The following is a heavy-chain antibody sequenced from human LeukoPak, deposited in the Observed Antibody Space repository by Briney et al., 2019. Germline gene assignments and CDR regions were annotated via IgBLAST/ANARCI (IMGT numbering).Heavy chain of an antibody. V-gene: IGHV1-46*01. CDR3: ARGLRVGANDY. CDR1: GYTFTSNH. Sequence: GASVKISCKASGYTFTSNHIHWVRQAPGQGLEWMGVINPSGDSTSYAQNFQGRVTMTRDTSTSTVYMELSSLRSENTAVYYCARGLRVGANDYWGQGTLVTVSS. D-gene: IGHD1-26*01. CDR2: INPSGDST. J-gene: IGHJ4*02.